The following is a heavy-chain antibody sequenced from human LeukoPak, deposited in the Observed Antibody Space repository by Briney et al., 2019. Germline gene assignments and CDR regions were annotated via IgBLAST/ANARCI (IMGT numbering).Heavy chain of an antibody. J-gene: IGHJ4*02. CDR3: LAAAGTIG. Sequence: GGSLRLSCAASGFTFSSYWMHWVRQAPGKGLVWVSRVNNDGSTTNYADSVKGRFTISRDNTKNTLYLQMNSLRAEDTAVYFCLAAAGTIGWGQGTLGTVSS. D-gene: IGHD6-13*01. V-gene: IGHV3-74*01. CDR1: GFTFSSYW. CDR2: VNNDGSTT.